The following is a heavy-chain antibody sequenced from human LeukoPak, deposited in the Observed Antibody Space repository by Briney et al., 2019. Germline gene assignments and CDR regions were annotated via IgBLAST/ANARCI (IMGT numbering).Heavy chain of an antibody. CDR1: AGSISSYY. V-gene: IGHV4-59*01. D-gene: IGHD3-3*01. J-gene: IGHJ6*02. Sequence: SETLSLTCTVSAGSISSYYWSWIRQPPGKGLEWIGYIYSSGSTNYNPSLKSRVTISVDTSKNQFSLKLSSVTAADTAVYYCARQLNIPVDILEWFPYGMDVWGQGTTVTVSS. CDR3: ARQLNIPVDILEWFPYGMDV. CDR2: IYSSGST.